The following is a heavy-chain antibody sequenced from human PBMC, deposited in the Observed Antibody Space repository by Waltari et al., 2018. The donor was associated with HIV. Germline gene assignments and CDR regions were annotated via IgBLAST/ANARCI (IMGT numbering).Heavy chain of an antibody. J-gene: IGHJ4*02. V-gene: IGHV3-15*01. CDR3: TTLWYSYDSTDY. D-gene: IGHD3-22*01. CDR2: IKSGAEGGTT. Sequence: EVQLVESGGGLVKPGGSLRLSCAASGITFRNAWMSWVRPAPGKGLEWVGRIKSGAEGGTTDYAAAVKGRFTISSDDSKHTLYLQMDSLKTEDTAVYYCTTLWYSYDSTDYWGQGTLVTVSS. CDR1: GITFRNAW.